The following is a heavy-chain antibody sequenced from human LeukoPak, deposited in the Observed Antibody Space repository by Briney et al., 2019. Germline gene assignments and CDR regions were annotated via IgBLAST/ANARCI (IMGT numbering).Heavy chain of an antibody. V-gene: IGHV4-39*01. CDR2: IYYSGST. CDR1: GGSISSSSYS. CDR3: ARCGYSYGYDYYYYGMDV. Sequence: PSETLSLTCTVSGGSISSSSYSWGWIRQPPGKGLEWIGSIYYSGSTYYNPSLKSRVTISVDTSKNQFSLKLSSVTAADTAVYYCARCGYSYGYDYYYYGMDVWGQGTTVTVSS. J-gene: IGHJ6*02. D-gene: IGHD5-18*01.